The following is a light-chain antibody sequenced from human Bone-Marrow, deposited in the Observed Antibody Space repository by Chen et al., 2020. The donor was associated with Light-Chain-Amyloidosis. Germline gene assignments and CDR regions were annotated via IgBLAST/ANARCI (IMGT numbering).Light chain of an antibody. V-gene: IGLV1-40*01. CDR1: SSNIGNGYE. CDR3: QSYDDGLSVYAV. CDR2: SDT. J-gene: IGLJ2*01. Sequence: QSLLTHPPSVSGAPVHRVTITFNGRSSNIGNGYEVHWHQQLPGTAPRLLIYSDTNRPSGVPDRCSGSVSDTAASLAISGLQAEDEAYYYCQSYDDGLSVYAVFGGGTKLTVL.